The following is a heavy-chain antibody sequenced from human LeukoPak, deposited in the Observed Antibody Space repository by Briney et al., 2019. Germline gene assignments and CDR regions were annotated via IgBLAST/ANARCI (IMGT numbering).Heavy chain of an antibody. J-gene: IGHJ4*02. CDR2: TNHSGST. Sequence: SETLSLTCAVYGGSFSGYYWSWIRQPPGKGLEWIGETNHSGSTNYNPSLKSRVTISVDTSKNQFSLKLSSVTAADTAVYYCARVRRTTVTRTRGYYFDYWGQGTLVTVSS. CDR1: GGSFSGYY. CDR3: ARVRRTTVTRTRGYYFDY. D-gene: IGHD4-17*01. V-gene: IGHV4-34*01.